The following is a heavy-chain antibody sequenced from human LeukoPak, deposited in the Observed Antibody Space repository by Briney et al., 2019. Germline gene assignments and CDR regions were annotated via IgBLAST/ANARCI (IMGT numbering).Heavy chain of an antibody. J-gene: IGHJ5*02. V-gene: IGHV1-69*02. CDR2: ITPIIDVS. CDR3: ARVNLRGVQYNWFDP. CDR1: GGTLNSHI. Sequence: SVKVSCKASGGTLNSHIFTWVRQAPGQGLEWMGKITPIIDVSKYAQKFQGRLTITADKSTATVYMELSGLKSEDTAVYYCARVNLRGVQYNWFDPWGQGTLVSVSS. D-gene: IGHD1-1*01.